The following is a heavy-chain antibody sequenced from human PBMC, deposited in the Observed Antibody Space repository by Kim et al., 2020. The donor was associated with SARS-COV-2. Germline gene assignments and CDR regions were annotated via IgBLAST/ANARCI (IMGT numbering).Heavy chain of an antibody. V-gene: IGHV4-39*01. CDR3: ARHVPYYYGSGSYYPDY. J-gene: IGHJ4*02. Sequence: SETLSLTCTVSGGSISSSSYYWGWIRQPPGKGLEWIGSIYYSGSTYYNPSLKSRVTISVDTSKNQFSLKLSSVTAADTAVYYCARHVPYYYGSGSYYPDYWGQGTLVTVSS. D-gene: IGHD3-10*01. CDR2: IYYSGST. CDR1: GGSISSSSYY.